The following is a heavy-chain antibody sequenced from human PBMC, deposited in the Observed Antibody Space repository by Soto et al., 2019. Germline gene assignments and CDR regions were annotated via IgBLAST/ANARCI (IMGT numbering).Heavy chain of an antibody. Sequence: QVQLVQSGAEVKKPGSSVKVSCKASGDTFSSSYAISWVRQAPGQGLEWMGGIIPIFATANYAQKFQGRVTITADESTNTAYIERSSLRSEETAVYYCAKTPPRTTATAYFFDYWGHGTLVTVSS. D-gene: IGHD4-17*01. CDR3: AKTPPRTTATAYFFDY. CDR2: IIPIFATA. V-gene: IGHV1-69*12. J-gene: IGHJ4*01. CDR1: GDTFSSSYA.